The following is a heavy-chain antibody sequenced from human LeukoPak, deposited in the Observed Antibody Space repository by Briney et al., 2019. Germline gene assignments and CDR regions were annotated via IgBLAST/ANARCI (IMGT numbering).Heavy chain of an antibody. Sequence: SETLSLTCTVSGGSISSGSYYWSWIRQPAGKGLEWIGRIYTTGSTNYNPSLKSQVTISVDTSKNQFSLKLSSVTAADTAVYYCARGERPGPDYWGQGTLVTVSS. CDR1: GGSISSGSYY. CDR2: IYTTGST. V-gene: IGHV4-61*02. J-gene: IGHJ4*02. CDR3: ARGERPGPDY. D-gene: IGHD6-25*01.